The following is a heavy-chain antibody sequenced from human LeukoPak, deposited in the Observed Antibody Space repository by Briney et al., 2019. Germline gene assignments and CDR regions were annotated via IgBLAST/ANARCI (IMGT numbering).Heavy chain of an antibody. Sequence: SQTLSLTCTLSGGSISSGDYYWSWIRQPPGKGLEWIGYIYYSGSTYYNPSLKSRVTISVDTSKNQFSLKLSSVTAADTAVYYCARGGYGGYYYYMDVWGKGTTVTVSS. D-gene: IGHD5-18*01. CDR3: ARGGYGGYYYYMDV. J-gene: IGHJ6*03. CDR1: GGSISSGDYY. V-gene: IGHV4-30-4*08. CDR2: IYYSGST.